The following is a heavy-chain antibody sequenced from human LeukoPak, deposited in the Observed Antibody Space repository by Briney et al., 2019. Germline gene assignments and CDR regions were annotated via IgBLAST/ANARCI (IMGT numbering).Heavy chain of an antibody. J-gene: IGHJ6*02. V-gene: IGHV4-39*01. Sequence: SETLSLTCTVSGGSISSSSSYWGWIRQPPGKGLEWIGTIYYSGSTYYNPSLKSRVTISVDTSKNQFSLRLSSVTAADTAVYYCAGTTSSYFYYGMDVWGQGTTVIVS. CDR3: AGTTSSYFYYGMDV. CDR1: GGSISSSSSY. CDR2: IYYSGST. D-gene: IGHD2/OR15-2a*01.